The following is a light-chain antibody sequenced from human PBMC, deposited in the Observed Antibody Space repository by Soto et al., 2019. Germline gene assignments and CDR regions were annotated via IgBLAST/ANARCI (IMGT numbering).Light chain of an antibody. Sequence: EIVLTQSPGTLSLSPGERATLSCRASQSLSSSFLAWYQQKVGQAPRLLIYGASSRATGIPDRFSGSGSGTDFTLTISRLEPEDFAVYYCQQYGSSPRTFGQGTRLEIK. CDR2: GAS. V-gene: IGKV3-20*01. J-gene: IGKJ5*01. CDR1: QSLSSSF. CDR3: QQYGSSPRT.